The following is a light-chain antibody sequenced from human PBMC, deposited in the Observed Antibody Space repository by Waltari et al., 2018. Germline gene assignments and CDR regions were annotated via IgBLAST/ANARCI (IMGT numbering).Light chain of an antibody. V-gene: IGKV3D-15*01. CDR2: GAS. CDR3: QQYNKWPLT. CDR1: QSVYTN. Sequence: EIVLTQSPATLSVSLGERATLSCRASQSVYTNLAWYQQRPGQAPRLLICGASTRGTDIPARFSGSGSGTEFTLTITTLQSEDFAVYYCQQYNKWPLTFGGGTKVEI. J-gene: IGKJ4*01.